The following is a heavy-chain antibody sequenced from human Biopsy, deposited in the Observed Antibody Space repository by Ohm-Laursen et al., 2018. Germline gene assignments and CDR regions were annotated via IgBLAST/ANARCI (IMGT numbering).Heavy chain of an antibody. Sequence: QTLSLTCAISGDTVSNIDAAWNWIRRSPSRGLEWLGRTYYRAQWHSDYAVFVKSRITIKAEPFRNQFSLQLTSVTPEDTAVYFCARETPTGIPFNWFDPWGQGTLVTVSS. CDR1: GDTVSNIDAA. CDR3: ARETPTGIPFNWFDP. J-gene: IGHJ5*02. CDR2: TYYRAQWHS. D-gene: IGHD1-1*01. V-gene: IGHV6-1*01.